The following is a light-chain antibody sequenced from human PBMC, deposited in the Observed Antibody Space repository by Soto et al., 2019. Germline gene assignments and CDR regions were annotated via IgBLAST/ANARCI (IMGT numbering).Light chain of an antibody. CDR2: AAS. CDR3: QQLNTYPIT. CDR1: QGISSY. J-gene: IGKJ5*01. Sequence: QLTQSPSSLSASVGDRVAITCRASQGISSYLAWYQKKPGKAPNLLIYAASTLQSGVPSRFSGSGSGTDFTLTISSLQPEDFATYYGQQLNTYPITFGQGTRLEIK. V-gene: IGKV1-9*01.